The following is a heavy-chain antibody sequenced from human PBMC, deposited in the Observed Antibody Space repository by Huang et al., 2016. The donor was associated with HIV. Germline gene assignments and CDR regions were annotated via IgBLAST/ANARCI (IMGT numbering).Heavy chain of an antibody. D-gene: IGHD3-9*01. CDR1: GFTFSSYA. Sequence: EVQLLASGGGLVQPGGSLRLSCAASGFTFSSYAMSWVRQAPGTGLAWVSGMSGSGDSTYYADSWKGRFTISRDNSKNTLYLQMKSLRAEDTAVYYCAKFGPALRYFDLDAFDIWGQGTMVTVSP. V-gene: IGHV3-23*01. J-gene: IGHJ3*02. CDR3: AKFGPALRYFDLDAFDI. CDR2: MSGSGDST.